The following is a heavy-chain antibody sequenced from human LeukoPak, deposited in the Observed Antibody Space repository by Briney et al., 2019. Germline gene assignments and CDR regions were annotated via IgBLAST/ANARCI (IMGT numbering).Heavy chain of an antibody. CDR1: GYTFTGYY. J-gene: IGHJ5*02. CDR2: INPNSGGT. Sequence: ASVKVSCTASGYTFTGYYMHWVRQAPGQGLEWMGWINPNSGGTNYAQKFQGRVTMTRDTSISTAYMELSRLRSDDTAVYYCARGQYYYDSSGYNWFDPWGQGTLVTVSS. D-gene: IGHD3-22*01. CDR3: ARGQYYYDSSGYNWFDP. V-gene: IGHV1-2*02.